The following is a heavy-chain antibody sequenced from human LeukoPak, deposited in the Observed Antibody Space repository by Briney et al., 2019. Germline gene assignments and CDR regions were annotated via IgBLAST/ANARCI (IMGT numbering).Heavy chain of an antibody. CDR2: INHSGST. J-gene: IGHJ4*02. CDR3: ARITMVRGVWDY. V-gene: IGHV4-34*01. D-gene: IGHD3-10*01. CDR1: GGSFSGYY. Sequence: SETLSLTCAVYGGSFSGYYWSWIRQPPGKGPEWIGEINHSGSTNYNPSLKSRVTISVDTSKNQFSLKLSSVTAADTAVYYCARITMVRGVWDYWGQGTLVTVSS.